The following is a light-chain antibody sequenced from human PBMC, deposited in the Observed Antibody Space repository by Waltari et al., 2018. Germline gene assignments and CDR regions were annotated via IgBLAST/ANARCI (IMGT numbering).Light chain of an antibody. CDR3: QQYKSSSYT. Sequence: DIQMTQSPSTLSASVGDSVTITCRASQSIVTWLAWYQQKPGKAPKLLIYMASRLEGGVPSRFSASGSGTEFTLTISSLQPDDFATYYCQQYKSSSYTFGQGTKVEIK. V-gene: IGKV1-5*03. J-gene: IGKJ2*01. CDR2: MAS. CDR1: QSIVTW.